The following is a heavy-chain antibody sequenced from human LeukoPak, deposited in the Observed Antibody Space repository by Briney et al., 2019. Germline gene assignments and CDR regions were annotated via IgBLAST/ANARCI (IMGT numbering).Heavy chain of an antibody. CDR2: IKQDGSEK. J-gene: IGHJ6*03. CDR3: ARVVEQQLLFRYYYYMDV. V-gene: IGHV3-7*01. Sequence: PGGSLRLSCAASGFTFSSYWMSWVRQAPGKGLEWVANIKQDGSEKYYVDSVKGRFTISRDNAKNSLYLQMNSLSAEDTAVYYCARVVEQQLLFRYYYYMDVWGKGTTVTVSS. CDR1: GFTFSSYW. D-gene: IGHD6-13*01.